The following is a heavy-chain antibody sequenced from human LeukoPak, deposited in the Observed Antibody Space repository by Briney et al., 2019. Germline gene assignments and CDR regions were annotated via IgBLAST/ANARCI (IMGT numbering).Heavy chain of an antibody. Sequence: GGSLRLSCAASGFTFSSYAMSWVRQAPGKGLEGVSAISGSGGSTYYADSVKGRFTISRDNSKNTLYLQMNSLRAEDTAVYYCAKVPRISSSWYFDYWGQGTLVTVSS. CDR2: ISGSGGST. CDR1: GFTFSSYA. CDR3: AKVPRISSSWYFDY. J-gene: IGHJ4*02. V-gene: IGHV3-23*01. D-gene: IGHD6-13*01.